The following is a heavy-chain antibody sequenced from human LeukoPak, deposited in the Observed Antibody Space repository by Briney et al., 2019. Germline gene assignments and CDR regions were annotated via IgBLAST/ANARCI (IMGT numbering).Heavy chain of an antibody. CDR1: GGAIGSDGYY. CDR2: IYYSGSA. Sequence: SQTLSLTCSVSGGAIGSDGYYWNWIRQHPGKGLEWIGYIYYSGSASYNPSLKSRVTMSVDTSKNQFSLKLSSVTAADTAVYYCARNSGSYYFDYWGQGTLVTVSS. D-gene: IGHD1-26*01. V-gene: IGHV4-31*03. CDR3: ARNSGSYYFDY. J-gene: IGHJ4*02.